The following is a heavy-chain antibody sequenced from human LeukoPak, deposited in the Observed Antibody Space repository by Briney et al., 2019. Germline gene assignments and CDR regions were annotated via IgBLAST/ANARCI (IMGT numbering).Heavy chain of an antibody. CDR2: ISYDGSNR. CDR1: GFTFSNYG. V-gene: IGHV3-30*03. D-gene: IGHD6-13*01. J-gene: IGHJ5*02. Sequence: GGSLRLSCTASGFTFSNYGMHWVRQAPGKGLEWVAVISYDGSNRYYGDSVKGRFTISRDNSKNTLYLQVNSLRVEDTAVYYCARERIAATGTGWFDPWGQGTLVTVSS. CDR3: ARERIAATGTGWFDP.